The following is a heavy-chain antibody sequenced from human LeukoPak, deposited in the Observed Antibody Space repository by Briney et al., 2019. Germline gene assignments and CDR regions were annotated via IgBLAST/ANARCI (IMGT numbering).Heavy chain of an antibody. D-gene: IGHD2-2*01. CDR1: GGSISAYE. Sequence: PAETLSLTCQVSGGSISAYEWSWIRQPPGKGLEWVGSMFYSGGTNYNPSLRSRLTLSVDTSKNQFSLRLRSVTAADTAVYYRAILVVPAASAVGYYLYWGQGILATVSS. CDR2: MFYSGGT. J-gene: IGHJ4*02. V-gene: IGHV4-59*08. CDR3: AILVVPAASAVGYYLY.